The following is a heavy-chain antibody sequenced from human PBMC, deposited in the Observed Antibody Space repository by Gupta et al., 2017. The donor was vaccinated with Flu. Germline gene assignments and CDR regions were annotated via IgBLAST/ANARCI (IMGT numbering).Heavy chain of an antibody. CDR3: ARATRVGRGGSYYGMDV. Sequence: YWSWIRQPPGKGLEWIGEINHSGSTNYTTSLKSRVTISVDTSKNQFSRKMISVTAADTDVYYCARATRVGRGGSYYGMDVWGQGTTVTVSS. D-gene: IGHD3-16*01. J-gene: IGHJ6*02. CDR1: Y. CDR2: INHSGST. V-gene: IGHV4-34*01.